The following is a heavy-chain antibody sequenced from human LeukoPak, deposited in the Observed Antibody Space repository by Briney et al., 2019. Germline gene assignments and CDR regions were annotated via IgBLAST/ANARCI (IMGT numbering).Heavy chain of an antibody. CDR3: ARVTVFGVVIAY. V-gene: IGHV4-61*01. J-gene: IGHJ4*02. CDR2: IYYTGST. Sequence: SETLSLTCTVSGGSVSSGNYYWSCIRQPPGKGLEWIGYIYYTGSTNYNPSLKSRLTISVDTSKNQFSLKLSSVTAADTAVYYCARVTVFGVVIAYWGQGTLVTVPS. D-gene: IGHD3-3*01. CDR1: GGSVSSGNYY.